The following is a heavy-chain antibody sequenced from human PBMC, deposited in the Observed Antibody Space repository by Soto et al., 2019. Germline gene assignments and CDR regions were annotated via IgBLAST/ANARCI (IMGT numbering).Heavy chain of an antibody. V-gene: IGHV2-5*02. CDR2: IYWDNDK. J-gene: IGHJ4*02. CDR1: GFSLSTSGVG. D-gene: IGHD6-19*01. CDR3: AHRDGSGWYDYFDY. Sequence: SGPTLVNPTQTLTLTRTFSGFSLSTSGVGVGWIRQPPGKALEWLGLIYWDNDKRYSPSLKNRITITKDTSKNQVVLTMTNMDPVDTATYYCAHRDGSGWYDYFDYWGQGTLVTVSS.